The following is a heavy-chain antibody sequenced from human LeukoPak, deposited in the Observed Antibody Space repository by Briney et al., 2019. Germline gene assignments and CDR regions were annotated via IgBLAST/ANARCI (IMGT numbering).Heavy chain of an antibody. J-gene: IGHJ5*02. Sequence: ASVKVSCKASGYTFTGYYMHWVRQAPGQGLEWMGWINPNSGGTNYAQKFQGRVTMTRDTSISTAYMELSRLRSDDTAVYYCARGGYSSSWYGFRKHNNWFDPWGQGTLVTVSS. CDR1: GYTFTGYY. CDR3: ARGGYSSSWYGFRKHNNWFDP. V-gene: IGHV1-2*02. CDR2: INPNSGGT. D-gene: IGHD6-13*01.